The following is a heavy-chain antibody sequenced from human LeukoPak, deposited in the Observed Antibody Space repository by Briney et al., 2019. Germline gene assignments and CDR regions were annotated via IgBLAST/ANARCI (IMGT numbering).Heavy chain of an antibody. CDR3: ARGPTNGQAFDY. J-gene: IGHJ4*02. V-gene: IGHV3-7*01. D-gene: IGHD2-8*01. CDR2: IREDGSEK. Sequence: GGSLRLSCAASGFTFSSSWMTWVRQAPGEGLEWVASIREDGSEKTSVDSVKGRFTISRDNAKNSLYLQMDSLRAEDTAVYYCARGPTNGQAFDYWGQGTLVSVSS. CDR1: GFTFSSSW.